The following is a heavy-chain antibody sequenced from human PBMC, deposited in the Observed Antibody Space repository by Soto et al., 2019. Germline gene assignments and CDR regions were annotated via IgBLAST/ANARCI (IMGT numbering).Heavy chain of an antibody. D-gene: IGHD2-15*01. CDR2: IKGDGTEK. Sequence: EVQLVESGGGLVQPGESLRLSCAASGFTLSYYWMSWVRQAPGKGLEWVANIKGDGTEKNYVDSVKGRFTISRDNAKNSLYLQMNSLRAEDTAVYFCARGGRADLGGRAPLVTVSS. CDR3: ARGGRADL. J-gene: IGHJ2*01. V-gene: IGHV3-7*04. CDR1: GFTLSYYW.